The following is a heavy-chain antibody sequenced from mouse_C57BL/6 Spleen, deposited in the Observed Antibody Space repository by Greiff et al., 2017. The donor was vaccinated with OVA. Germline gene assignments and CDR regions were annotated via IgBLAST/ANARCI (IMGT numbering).Heavy chain of an antibody. CDR1: GYAFTNYL. D-gene: IGHD4-1*01. CDR2: INPGSGGT. J-gene: IGHJ3*01. Sequence: QVQLKQSGAELVRPGTSVKVSCKASGYAFTNYLIEWVKQRPGQGLEWIGVINPGSGGTNYNEKFKGKATLTADKSSSTAYMQLSSLTSEDSAVYFCAREEELGHWFAYWGQGTLVTVSA. V-gene: IGHV1-54*01. CDR3: AREEELGHWFAY.